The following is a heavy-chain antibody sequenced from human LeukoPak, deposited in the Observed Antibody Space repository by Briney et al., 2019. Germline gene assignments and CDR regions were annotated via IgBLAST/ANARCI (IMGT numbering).Heavy chain of an antibody. CDR1: RFTFSRYW. J-gene: IGHJ4*02. CDR3: AKDNRYDYVWGTYRPNDY. V-gene: IGHV3-74*01. CDR2: INSDGIST. Sequence: GGSLRLSCAASRFTFSRYWMHWVRQAPGKGLVWVSRINSDGISTSYADSVKGRFTISRDNSKNTLYLQMNSLRAEDTAVYYCAKDNRYDYVWGTYRPNDYWGQGTLVTVSS. D-gene: IGHD3-16*02.